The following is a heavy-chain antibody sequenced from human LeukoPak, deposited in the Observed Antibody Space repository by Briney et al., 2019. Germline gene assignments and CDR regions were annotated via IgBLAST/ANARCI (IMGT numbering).Heavy chain of an antibody. CDR2: ITTGSTT. CDR3: ARDRGTYCGGDCSQYYFDY. J-gene: IGHJ4*03. D-gene: IGHD2-21*01. V-gene: IGHV3-69-1*01. CDR1: GFTVSSDY. Sequence: GGSLRLSCAASGFTVSSDYMNWIRQAPGKGLEWISYITTGSTTYYAHSVKGRFTVSRDNAKNSLYLQMNSLRAEDTAVYYCARDRGTYCGGDCSQYYFDYWGQGTMVTVSS.